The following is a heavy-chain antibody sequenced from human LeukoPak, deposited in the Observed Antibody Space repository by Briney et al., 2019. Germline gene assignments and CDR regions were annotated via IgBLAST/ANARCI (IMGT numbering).Heavy chain of an antibody. D-gene: IGHD6-19*01. CDR3: ARAAWGQQGLGLYYYMDV. J-gene: IGHJ6*03. CDR1: GYTFTSYD. Sequence: ASVKVSCKASGYTFTSYDINWVRQATGQGLEWMGWMNPNSGNTGYAQKFQGRVTMTRNTSISTAYMELSSLRSEDTAVYYCARAAWGQQGLGLYYYMDVWGKGTTVTVSS. V-gene: IGHV1-8*01. CDR2: MNPNSGNT.